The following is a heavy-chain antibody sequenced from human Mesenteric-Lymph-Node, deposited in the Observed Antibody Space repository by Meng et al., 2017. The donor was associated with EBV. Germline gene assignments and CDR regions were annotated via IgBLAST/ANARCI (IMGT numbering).Heavy chain of an antibody. D-gene: IGHD3-22*01. CDR1: GFTFSSYS. V-gene: IGHV3-21*01. Sequence: EVQLVESGGGLVKPGGSLRLSCAASGFTFSSYSMNWVRPAPGKGLEWVSSISSSSSYIYYADSVKGRFTISRDNAKNSLYLQMNSLRAEDTAVYYCARAGGYDSSGYYRGSIYFDYWGQGTLVTVSS. CDR3: ARAGGYDSSGYYRGSIYFDY. CDR2: ISSSSSYI. J-gene: IGHJ4*02.